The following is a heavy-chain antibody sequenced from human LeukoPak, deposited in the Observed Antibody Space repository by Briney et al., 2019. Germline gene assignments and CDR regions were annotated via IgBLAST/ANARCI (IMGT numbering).Heavy chain of an antibody. Sequence: GGSLRLSCAASGFTVSNNYMTWVRQAPGKGLEWVSIICSGDSTYYADSVKGRSTISRDNSKNTLYLQMNTLRAEDTAVYYCARLINLYSSSSYYFDYWGQGTLVTVSS. CDR1: GFTVSNNY. V-gene: IGHV3-53*01. J-gene: IGHJ4*02. D-gene: IGHD6-6*01. CDR3: ARLINLYSSSSYYFDY. CDR2: ICSGDST.